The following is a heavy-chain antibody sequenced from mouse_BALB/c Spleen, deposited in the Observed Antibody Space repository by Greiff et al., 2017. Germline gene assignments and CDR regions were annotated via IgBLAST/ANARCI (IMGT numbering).Heavy chain of an antibody. CDR3: ARSNPYYFDY. Sequence: VQLQQSGAELAKPGASVKMSCTASGYTFTSYWMHWVKQRPGQGLEWIGYINPSTGYTEYNQKFKDKATLTADKSSSTAYMQLSSLTSEDSAVYYCARSNPYYFDYWGQGTTLTVSS. J-gene: IGHJ2*01. CDR1: GYTFTSYW. D-gene: IGHD4-1*01. V-gene: IGHV1-7*01. CDR2: INPSTGYT.